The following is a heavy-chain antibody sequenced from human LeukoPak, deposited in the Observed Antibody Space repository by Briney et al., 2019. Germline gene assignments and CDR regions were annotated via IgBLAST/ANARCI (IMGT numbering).Heavy chain of an antibody. CDR3: ARGGPYCGGDCYDNWFDP. CDR1: GFTFSSYS. J-gene: IGHJ5*02. Sequence: SGGSLRLSCAASGFTFSSYSMNWVRQAPGKGLEWVSSISSSSSYIYYADSVKGRFTISRDNAKNSLYLQMNSLRAEDTAVYYCARGGPYCGGDCYDNWFDPWGQGTLVTVSS. CDR2: ISSSSSYI. V-gene: IGHV3-21*01. D-gene: IGHD2-21*02.